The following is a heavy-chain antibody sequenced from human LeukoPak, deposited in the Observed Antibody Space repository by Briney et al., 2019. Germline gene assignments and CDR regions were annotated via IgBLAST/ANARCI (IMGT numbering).Heavy chain of an antibody. CDR2: IYYSGNT. CDR3: ARATYLYDSSGYYWPFDY. V-gene: IGHV4-39*07. D-gene: IGHD3-22*01. J-gene: IGHJ4*02. CDR1: GGSISSSNYY. Sequence: SETLSITCTVSGGSISSSNYYWGWIRQPPGKGLEWIGSIYYSGNTYYNPSLKSRVTISVDTSKNQFSLKLSSVTAADTAVYYCARATYLYDSSGYYWPFDYWGQGTLVTVSS.